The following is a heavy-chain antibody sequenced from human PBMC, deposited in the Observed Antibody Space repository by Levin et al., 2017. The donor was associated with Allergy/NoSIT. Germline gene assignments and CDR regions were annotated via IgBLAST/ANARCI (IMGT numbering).Heavy chain of an antibody. CDR1: GGSISSSSYY. CDR3: ARQAYCGGDCYSEIDY. CDR2: IYYSGST. J-gene: IGHJ4*02. Sequence: SQTLSLTCTVSGGSISSSSYYWGWIRQPPGKGLEWIGSIYYSGSTYYNPSLKSRVTISVDTSKNQFSLKLSSVTAADTAVYYCARQAYCGGDCYSEIDYWGQGTLVTVSS. V-gene: IGHV4-39*01. D-gene: IGHD2-21*02.